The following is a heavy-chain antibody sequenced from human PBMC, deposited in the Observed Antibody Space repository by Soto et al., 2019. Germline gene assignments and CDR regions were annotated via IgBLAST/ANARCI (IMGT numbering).Heavy chain of an antibody. J-gene: IGHJ3*01. V-gene: IGHV2-5*02. Sequence: QITLKESGPTLVEPTQTLTLTCTFSGFSLTTKGVGVGWIRQPPGQALEWLAVIYWDNDRRYSPSLRSRLDITKDTDNHQGVLTMTTGDPVDTGTYDGAQVTSTVGGGSGLDAFEVWGQGAVVTGSS. D-gene: IGHD3-16*01. CDR1: GFSLTTKGVG. CDR2: IYWDNDR. CDR3: AQVTSTVGGGSGLDAFEV.